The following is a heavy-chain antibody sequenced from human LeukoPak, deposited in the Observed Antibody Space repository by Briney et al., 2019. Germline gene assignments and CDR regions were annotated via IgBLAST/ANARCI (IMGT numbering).Heavy chain of an antibody. V-gene: IGHV1-3*01. CDR3: ARVYDSSGYQDADAFDI. D-gene: IGHD3-22*01. Sequence: ASVKVSCKASGYTFTSYAMYWVRQAPGQRLEWMGWINAGNGNTKYSQKFQSRVTLTRDTSASTAYMELSSLRSEDTAVYYCARVYDSSGYQDADAFDIWGQGTMVTVSS. CDR2: INAGNGNT. CDR1: GYTFTSYA. J-gene: IGHJ3*02.